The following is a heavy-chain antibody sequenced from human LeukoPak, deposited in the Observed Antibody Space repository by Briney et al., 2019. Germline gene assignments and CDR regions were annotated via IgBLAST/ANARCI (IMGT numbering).Heavy chain of an antibody. CDR3: ARNGGNSDFDY. J-gene: IGHJ4*02. CDR2: ISSSGTYI. V-gene: IGHV3-21*01. CDR1: GFTFSSYS. D-gene: IGHD4-23*01. Sequence: GGSLRLSCAASGFTFSSYSMNWVRQAPGKGLEWVSFISSSGTYIYYADSMKGRFTISRDNAKNSLYLQMNSLRAEDTAVYYCARNGGNSDFDYWGQGTLVSVSS.